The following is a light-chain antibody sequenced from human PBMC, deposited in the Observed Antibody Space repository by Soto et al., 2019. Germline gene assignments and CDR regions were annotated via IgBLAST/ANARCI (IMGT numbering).Light chain of an antibody. J-gene: IGLJ1*01. CDR3: YSYTSTSTYV. CDR1: SSDVGGYNS. CDR2: DVT. Sequence: QSALTQPASVSGSPGQSITISCTGTSSDVGGYNSVSWYQQHPDKAPKLMIYDVTNRPLGVSNRFSGSKSGNTASLTISGLQAEDEADYYCYSYTSTSTYVFGTGTKLPS. V-gene: IGLV2-14*01.